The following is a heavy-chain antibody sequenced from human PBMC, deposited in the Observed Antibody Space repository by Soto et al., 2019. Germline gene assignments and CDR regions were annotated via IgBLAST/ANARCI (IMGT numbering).Heavy chain of an antibody. CDR1: GGSVSNKTYY. V-gene: IGHV4-61*01. Sequence: SETLSLTCSVSGGSVSNKTYYWSWIRQPPGKRLEWIGYVYYSGTTNYNPSLKSRVTISVDLSKSQFSLRLSSVTTADTALYYCARTTAVPNTLRSRYFFDYWGQGTLVTVSS. J-gene: IGHJ4*02. D-gene: IGHD4-17*01. CDR2: VYYSGTT. CDR3: ARTTAVPNTLRSRYFFDY.